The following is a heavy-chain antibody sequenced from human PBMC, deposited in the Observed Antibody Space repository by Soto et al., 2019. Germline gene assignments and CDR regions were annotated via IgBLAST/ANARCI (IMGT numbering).Heavy chain of an antibody. D-gene: IGHD3-16*01. J-gene: IGHJ4*02. CDR2: ISGDGVHT. CDR1: GFTFSRYW. CDR3: ARLGFVGEGDC. Sequence: EVQLAESGGGLIQPGGSLRLSCATSGFTFSRYWIHWVRQAPGEGLVWVSRISGDGVHTDYAESVKGRFTVSRDIAKSTGYLQMNNLRDEDTAIYYCARLGFVGEGDCWGQGILGTVSS. V-gene: IGHV3-74*01.